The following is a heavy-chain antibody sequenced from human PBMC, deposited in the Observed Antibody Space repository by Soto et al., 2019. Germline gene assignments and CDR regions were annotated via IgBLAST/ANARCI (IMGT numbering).Heavy chain of an antibody. CDR1: GYTFIGYG. CDR2: ISPYNDQT. Sequence: QVQLVQSASEVMKPGASVKVSCKASGYTFIGYGITWVRQAPGQRLEWMGWISPYNDQTIYAQKLQGRVTMTADTSTRTVYMQLRSLKSDDTAVYYCARGGYYDNVWGKLSHYGLDVWGQGTSVTVSS. CDR3: ARGGYYDNVWGKLSHYGLDV. J-gene: IGHJ6*02. D-gene: IGHD3-16*01. V-gene: IGHV1-18*01.